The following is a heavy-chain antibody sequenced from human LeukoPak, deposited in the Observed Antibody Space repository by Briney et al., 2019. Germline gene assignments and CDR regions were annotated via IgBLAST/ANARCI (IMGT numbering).Heavy chain of an antibody. CDR3: ARGRTYYYDEFDY. J-gene: IGHJ4*02. Sequence: GGSLRLSCAASGFTFSSYAMSWVRQAPGKGLEWVSAISGSGGSTYYADSVKGRFTISRDNSKNTLYLQMNSLRAEDTAVYYCARGRTYYYDEFDYWGQGTLVTVSS. V-gene: IGHV3-23*01. D-gene: IGHD3-22*01. CDR1: GFTFSSYA. CDR2: ISGSGGST.